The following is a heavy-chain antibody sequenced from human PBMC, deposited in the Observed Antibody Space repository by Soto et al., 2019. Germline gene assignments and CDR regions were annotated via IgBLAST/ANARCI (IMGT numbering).Heavy chain of an antibody. V-gene: IGHV4-31*03. CDR2: IYNSGST. J-gene: IGHJ4*02. CDR1: GGSISSGGYY. Sequence: SETLSLTCTVSGGSISSGGYYWSWIRQHPGKGLKRIGYIYNSGSTYYNPSLKSRVTISVDTSKNQFSLKLSSVTAADTAVYYCARSSTYYYGSGRAGYFDYWGQGTLVTVS. D-gene: IGHD3-10*01. CDR3: ARSSTYYYGSGRAGYFDY.